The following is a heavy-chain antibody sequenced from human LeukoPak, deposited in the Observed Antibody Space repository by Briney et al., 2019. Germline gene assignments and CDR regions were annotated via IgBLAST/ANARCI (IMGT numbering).Heavy chain of an antibody. CDR2: IKADGSVK. D-gene: IGHD2-21*01. Sequence: GGSLRLSCAASEFTFSTFWMSWVRQAPGKGLDWVANIKADGSVKHYVDSVEGRFSISRDNARSSLYLQMNSLRAEDTAVYYCVRDSDYQRNSGGLYAHYDALDIWGHGTMVTVSS. V-gene: IGHV3-7*01. J-gene: IGHJ3*02. CDR3: VRDSDYQRNSGGLYAHYDALDI. CDR1: EFTFSTFW.